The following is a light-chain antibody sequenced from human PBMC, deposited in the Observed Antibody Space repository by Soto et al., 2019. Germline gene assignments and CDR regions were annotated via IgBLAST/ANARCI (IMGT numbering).Light chain of an antibody. V-gene: IGKV4-1*01. CDR1: QSVLYSSNNKNY. J-gene: IGKJ2*01. CDR2: WAS. Sequence: DIVMTQSPDSLAVSLGERATINCKSSQSVLYSSNNKNYLAWYQQKPGQPPKLLLYWASTRESGVPDRFSGSGSGTDFNLTISSPQAEDVAVYYCQQYYSIPYTFGQGTKLEIK. CDR3: QQYYSIPYT.